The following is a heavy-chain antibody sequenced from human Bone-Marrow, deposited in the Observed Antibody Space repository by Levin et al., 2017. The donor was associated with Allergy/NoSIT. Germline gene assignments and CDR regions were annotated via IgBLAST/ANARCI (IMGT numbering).Heavy chain of an antibody. CDR2: ISSSGSTI. CDR3: AVHLYYYDSSGTFDY. CDR1: GFTFSDYY. J-gene: IGHJ4*02. D-gene: IGHD3-22*01. Sequence: PGGSLRLSCAASGFTFSDYYMSWIRQAPGKGLEWVSYISSSGSTIYYADSVKGRFTISRDNAKNSLYLQMNSLRAEDTAVYYCAVHLYYYDSSGTFDYWGQGTLVTVSS. V-gene: IGHV3-11*01.